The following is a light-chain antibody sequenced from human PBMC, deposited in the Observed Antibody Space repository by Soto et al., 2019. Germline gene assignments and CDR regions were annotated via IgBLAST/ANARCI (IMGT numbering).Light chain of an antibody. CDR1: SSNIGAGYE. Sequence: QSVLTQPPSVSEAPGQRVTISCTGSSSNIGAGYEVHWYQQVPGTAPKLLIYDNNNRPSGVPDRFSGSKSGTSASLAITGLDAEDEDEYYYYSYGSSRSGEVFGAGTKVTVL. CDR2: DNN. V-gene: IGLV1-40*01. CDR3: YSYGSSRSGEV. J-gene: IGLJ1*01.